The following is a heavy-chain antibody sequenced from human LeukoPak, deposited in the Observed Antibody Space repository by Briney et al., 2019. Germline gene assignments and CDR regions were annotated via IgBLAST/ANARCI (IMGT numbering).Heavy chain of an antibody. J-gene: IGHJ4*02. CDR3: ARETRYDILTGYFIYYFDY. V-gene: IGHV4-30-4*08. CDR1: GGSISSGDYY. Sequence: PSQTLSLTCTVSGGSISSGDYYWSWIRQPPGKGLEWIGYIYYSGSTYYNPSLKSRFTISVDTSKNQFSLKLSSVTAADTAVYYCARETRYDILTGYFIYYFDYRGQGTLVTVSS. CDR2: IYYSGST. D-gene: IGHD3-9*01.